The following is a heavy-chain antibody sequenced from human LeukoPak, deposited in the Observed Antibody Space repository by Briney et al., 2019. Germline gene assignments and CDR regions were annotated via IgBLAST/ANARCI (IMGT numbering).Heavy chain of an antibody. Sequence: PVASVKVSCKASRYTFTSYDINWVRQATGQGLEWMGWMNPNSGNTGYAQKFQGRVTMTRNTSISTAYMELSSLRSEDTAVYYCARTHYDILTGYPQSRYYYYYMDVWGKGTTVTVSS. CDR1: RYTFTSYD. J-gene: IGHJ6*03. D-gene: IGHD3-9*01. V-gene: IGHV1-8*01. CDR2: MNPNSGNT. CDR3: ARTHYDILTGYPQSRYYYYYMDV.